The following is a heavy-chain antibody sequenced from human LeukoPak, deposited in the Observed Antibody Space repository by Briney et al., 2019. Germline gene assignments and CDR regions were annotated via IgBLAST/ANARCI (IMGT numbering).Heavy chain of an antibody. V-gene: IGHV3-15*01. CDR2: IKSKTDGGTT. CDR1: GFTFSNAW. Sequence: GGSLRLSCAASGFTFSNAWMSWVRQAPGKGLEWVGRIKSKTDGGTTDYAAPVKGRFTISRDDSKNTLYLQMNSLKTEDTAVYYCTTDAGARYYDSSGFSIWGQGTMVTVSS. J-gene: IGHJ3*02. CDR3: TTDAGARYYDSSGFSI. D-gene: IGHD3-22*01.